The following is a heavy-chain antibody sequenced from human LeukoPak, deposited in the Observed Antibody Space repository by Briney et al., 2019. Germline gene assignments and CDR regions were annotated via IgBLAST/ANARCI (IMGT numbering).Heavy chain of an antibody. CDR1: GFTFSNYW. D-gene: IGHD4-17*01. V-gene: IGHV3-7*03. J-gene: IGHJ3*02. CDR3: ARERMTTVTHGAFDI. Sequence: SGGSLRLSCAASGFTFSNYWMTWVRQAPGKGLEWVANIKQDGSQKYYVDSVKGRFTMSRDNAKNSLYLQMNSLRAEDTAVYYCARERMTTVTHGAFDIWGQGTMVTVSP. CDR2: IKQDGSQK.